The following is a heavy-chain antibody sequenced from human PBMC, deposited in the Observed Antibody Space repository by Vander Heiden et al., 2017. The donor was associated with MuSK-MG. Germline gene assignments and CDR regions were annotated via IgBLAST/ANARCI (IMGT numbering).Heavy chain of an antibody. CDR1: GFTFSSYS. Sequence: EVQLVESGGGLVQPGGSLRLSCAASGFTFSSYSMNWVRQAPGKGLEWVSYISSSSSTIYYADAGKGRFTISRDNAKNALHRQMNRMSAEATAVYYCARRPQAGANSGYDYWGQGTLVTVSS. D-gene: IGHD3-10*01. CDR3: ARRPQAGANSGYDY. CDR2: ISSSSSTI. V-gene: IGHV3-48*01. J-gene: IGHJ4*02.